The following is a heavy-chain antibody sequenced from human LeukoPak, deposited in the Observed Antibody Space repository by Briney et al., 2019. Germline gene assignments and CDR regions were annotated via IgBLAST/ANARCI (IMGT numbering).Heavy chain of an antibody. CDR1: GFTFSSYA. V-gene: IGHV3-23*01. CDR3: TRVQAGRSGLMDV. CDR2: ISDNGGYT. J-gene: IGHJ6*02. D-gene: IGHD2-8*02. Sequence: GGSLRLSCAASGFTFSSYAMNWVRQAPGKGLEWVSGISDNGGYTYYADSVKGRFTISRDNSKNTVYLQMNSLTAEDTALYYCTRVQAGRSGLMDVWGRGTTVTVSS.